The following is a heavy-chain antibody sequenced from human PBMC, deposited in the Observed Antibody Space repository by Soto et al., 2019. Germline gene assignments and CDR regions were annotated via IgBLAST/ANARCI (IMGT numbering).Heavy chain of an antibody. CDR2: IKINTHAGTT. D-gene: IGHD3-22*01. Sequence: EVQLVESGGGLVKPGGSLRLSCAASGFTFSNPWMNWVRQAPGKGLEWVGRIKINTHAGTTEYAAPVKGRFTISGDDSKSTVYLQMNSLKTEDTAVYYCTSNPVESRGFYFDYWGQGTLVTVSS. J-gene: IGHJ4*02. V-gene: IGHV3-15*07. CDR3: TSNPVESRGFYFDY. CDR1: GFTFSNPW.